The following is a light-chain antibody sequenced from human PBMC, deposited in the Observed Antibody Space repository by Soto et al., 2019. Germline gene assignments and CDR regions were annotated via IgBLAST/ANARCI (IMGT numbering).Light chain of an antibody. CDR2: DDN. V-gene: IGLV1-51*01. J-gene: IGLJ1*01. CDR3: GSWDSSLSAYV. Sequence: QSALTQPPSVSAAPGQKVTISCSGSSSNIGGNSVSWYQQLPGTAPKLLIYDDNKRPSGIPDRFSGPKSGTSATLGITGFQTGDEADYYCGSWDSSLSAYVFGTGTKVTV. CDR1: SSNIGGNS.